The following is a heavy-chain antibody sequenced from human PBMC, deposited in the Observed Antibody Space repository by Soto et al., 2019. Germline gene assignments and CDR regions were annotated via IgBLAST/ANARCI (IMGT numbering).Heavy chain of an antibody. Sequence: ASVKVSCKASGYTFTSYYMHWVRQAPGQGLEWMGIINPSGGSTSYAQKFQGRVTMARDTSTSTVYMELSSLRSEDTAVYYCARGGGTYYYDSSGSAARAHAFDIWDQGTMVTVSS. CDR3: ARGGGTYYYDSSGSAARAHAFDI. CDR1: GYTFTSYY. J-gene: IGHJ3*02. V-gene: IGHV1-46*01. D-gene: IGHD3-22*01. CDR2: INPSGGST.